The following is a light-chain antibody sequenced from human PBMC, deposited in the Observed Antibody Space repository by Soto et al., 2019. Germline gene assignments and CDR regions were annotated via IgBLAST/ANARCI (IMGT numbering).Light chain of an antibody. V-gene: IGLV1-36*01. J-gene: IGLJ2*01. CDR1: SSNIGNNA. CDR3: AAYDYSLSGVV. CDR2: YDD. Sequence: QSVLTQPPSVSEAPRQRVTISCSGSSSNIGNNAVNWYQQLPGKAPKLLIYYDDLLPSGVSDRFSGSKSGTSASLAISGLQADDEADYYCAAYDYSLSGVVFGGGTKLTVL.